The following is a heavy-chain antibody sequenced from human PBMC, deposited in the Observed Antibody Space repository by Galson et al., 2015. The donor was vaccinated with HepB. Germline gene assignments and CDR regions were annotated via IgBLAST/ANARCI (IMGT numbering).Heavy chain of an antibody. J-gene: IGHJ6*03. V-gene: IGHV1-8*01. D-gene: IGHD1-26*01. CDR1: GYTFTSYD. CDR2: MNPNSGNT. Sequence: SVKVSCKASGYTFTSYDINWVRQATGQGLEWMGWMNPNSGNTGYAQKFQGRVTMTRNTSISTAYMELSSLRSEDTAVYYCARVHAGIVGATGYYYYYMDVWGKGTTVTVSS. CDR3: ARVHAGIVGATGYYYYYMDV.